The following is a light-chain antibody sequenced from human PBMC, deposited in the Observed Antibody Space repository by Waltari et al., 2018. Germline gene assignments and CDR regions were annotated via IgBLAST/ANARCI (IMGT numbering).Light chain of an antibody. CDR2: WAS. V-gene: IGKV4-1*01. Sequence: GERATINFKSSQSVLYSSNNKNYLAWYQQKPGQPPKLLIYWASTREAGVPDRFSCSGSGTDFTLTISSLQAEDVAVYYCQQYYSTPLTFGHGTKVDIK. J-gene: IGKJ3*01. CDR3: QQYYSTPLT. CDR1: QSVLYSSNNKNY.